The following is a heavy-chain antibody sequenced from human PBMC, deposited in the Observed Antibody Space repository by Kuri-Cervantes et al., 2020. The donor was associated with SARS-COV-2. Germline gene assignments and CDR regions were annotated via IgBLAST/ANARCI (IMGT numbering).Heavy chain of an antibody. J-gene: IGHJ6*03. D-gene: IGHD3-3*01. CDR2: IYYSGST. CDR1: GGPISSSSYY. Sequence: SETLSLTCTVSGGPISSSSYYWGWIRQPPGKGLEWIGSIYYSGSTYYNPSLKSRVTISVDTSKNQFSLKLSSVTAADTAVYYCARPYYDPDYYYYYYMDVWGKGTTVTVSS. CDR3: ARPYYDPDYYYYYYMDV. V-gene: IGHV4-39*01.